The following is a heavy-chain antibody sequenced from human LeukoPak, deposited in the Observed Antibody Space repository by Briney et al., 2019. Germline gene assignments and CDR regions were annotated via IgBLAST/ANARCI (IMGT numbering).Heavy chain of an antibody. J-gene: IGHJ3*02. CDR2: ISYDGSNK. V-gene: IGHV3-30*04. CDR1: GFTFSSYA. CDR3: AKEMITFGGVITGAFDI. D-gene: IGHD3-16*02. Sequence: GGSLRLSCAASGFTFSSYAMHWVRQAPGKGLEWVAVISYDGSNKYYADSVKGRFTISRDNSKNTLYLQMNSLRAEDTAVYYCAKEMITFGGVITGAFDIWGQGTMVTVSS.